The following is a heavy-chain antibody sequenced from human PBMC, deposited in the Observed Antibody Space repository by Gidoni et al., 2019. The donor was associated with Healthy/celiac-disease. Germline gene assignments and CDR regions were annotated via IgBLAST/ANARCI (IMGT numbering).Heavy chain of an antibody. D-gene: IGHD5-12*01. CDR2: ISSSGSTI. Sequence: QVQLVESGGGLVKPGGSLRLPCAACGLPFSDYYMSWSRQAPGKGLEWVSYISSSGSTIYYADSVKGRFTISRDNAKNSLYLQMNSLRAEDTAVYYCARERTMATIMIDWFDPWGQGTLVTVSS. CDR3: ARERTMATIMIDWFDP. J-gene: IGHJ5*02. V-gene: IGHV3-11*01. CDR1: GLPFSDYY.